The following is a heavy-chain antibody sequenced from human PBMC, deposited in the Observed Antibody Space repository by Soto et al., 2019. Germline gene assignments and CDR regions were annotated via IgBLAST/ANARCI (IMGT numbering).Heavy chain of an antibody. CDR1: GGSISSYY. V-gene: IGHV4-59*08. D-gene: IGHD6-25*01. CDR3: ARADGYSSGWYYYYYYMDV. CDR2: IYYSGST. Sequence: QVQLQESGPGLVMPSETLSLTCTVSGGSISSYYWSWIRQPPGKGLEWIGYIYYSGSTNYNPSLKSRVTISVDTSKNQFSLKLSSVTAADTAVYYCARADGYSSGWYYYYYYMDVWGKGTTVTVSS. J-gene: IGHJ6*03.